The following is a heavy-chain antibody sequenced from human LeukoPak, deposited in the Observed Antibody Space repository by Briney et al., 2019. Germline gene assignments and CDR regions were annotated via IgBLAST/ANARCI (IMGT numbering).Heavy chain of an antibody. Sequence: LRLSCAASGFTFDDYAMHWVRQAPGKGLEWIGSIYYSGSTFYNPSLKSRVTISLDTSKNQFSLKLSSVTAADTAVYFCARRGVGMAVDPWGQGTLVTVSS. CDR3: ARRGVGMAVDP. J-gene: IGHJ5*02. D-gene: IGHD3-10*01. CDR2: IYYSGST. V-gene: IGHV4-30-2*03. CDR1: GFTFDDYA.